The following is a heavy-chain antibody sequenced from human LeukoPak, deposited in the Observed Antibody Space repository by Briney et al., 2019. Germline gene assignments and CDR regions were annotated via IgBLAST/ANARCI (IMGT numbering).Heavy chain of an antibody. Sequence: ASVKVSCKASGYTFTSYYMHWVRQAPGQGLEWMGIINPSGGSTSYAQEFQGRVTMTRDTSTSTVYMELSSLRSEDTAVYYCAREGVAAAGTPTFDYWGQGTLVTVSS. J-gene: IGHJ4*02. CDR2: INPSGGST. V-gene: IGHV1-46*01. CDR1: GYTFTSYY. CDR3: AREGVAAAGTPTFDY. D-gene: IGHD6-13*01.